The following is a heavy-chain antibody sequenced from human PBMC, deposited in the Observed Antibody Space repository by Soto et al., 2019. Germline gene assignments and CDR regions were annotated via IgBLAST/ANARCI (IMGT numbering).Heavy chain of an antibody. J-gene: IGHJ4*02. Sequence: PGGSLRLSCAASGFTFSSYAMHWVRQAPGKGLEWVGYIHYSGSTNYNPSLKSRVTMSVDSAKNQFSLQLSSVTAADTAVYFCTKYRRTDAEGYSFDYWGQGALVTVSS. V-gene: IGHV4-59*01. D-gene: IGHD2-15*01. CDR2: IHYSGST. CDR1: GFTFSSYA. CDR3: TKYRRTDAEGYSFDY.